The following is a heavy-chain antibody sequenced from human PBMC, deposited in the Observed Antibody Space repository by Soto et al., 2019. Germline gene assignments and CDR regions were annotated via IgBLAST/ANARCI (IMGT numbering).Heavy chain of an antibody. Sequence: QVQLVESGGGVVQPGRSLRLSCAASGFTFSRYAMHWVRQAPGKGLECVAAISYDGANKNYADSVKGRFTISRDNSNNTVYVQMSSLSPDDTAIYYFARDRFGQGEGYGENWGQGILVTVSS. J-gene: IGHJ4*02. CDR3: ARDRFGQGEGYGEN. CDR1: GFTFSRYA. CDR2: ISYDGANK. V-gene: IGHV3-30-3*01. D-gene: IGHD3-10*01.